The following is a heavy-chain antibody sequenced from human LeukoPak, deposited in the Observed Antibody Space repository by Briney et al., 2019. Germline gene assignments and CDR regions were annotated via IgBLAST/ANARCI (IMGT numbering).Heavy chain of an antibody. CDR3: ARGGMSIAAAGSRAFDI. J-gene: IGHJ3*02. CDR1: GYTFTGYY. CDR2: INPNSGGT. V-gene: IGHV1-2*02. Sequence: SSVKVSCKASGYTFTGYYMHWVRQAPGQGLEWMGWINPNSGGTNYAQKFQGRVTMTRDTSTSTAYMELRSLRSDDTAVYYWARGGMSIAAAGSRAFDIWGQGTMVTVSS. D-gene: IGHD6-13*01.